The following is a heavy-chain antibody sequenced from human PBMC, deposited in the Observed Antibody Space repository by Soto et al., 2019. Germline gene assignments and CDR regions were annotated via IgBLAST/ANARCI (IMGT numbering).Heavy chain of an antibody. CDR3: ARDLKFGQADY. J-gene: IGHJ4*02. CDR2: ICTSGST. V-gene: IGHV4-4*07. CDR1: GGSISSYY. D-gene: IGHD3-10*01. Sequence: SETLSLTCTVSGGSISSYYWSWIRQPSGKGLEWIGRICTSGSTNYNPALKSRVTMSVDTSKNQFSLKLSSVTAEDTAVYYCARDLKFGQADYWGQGTQVTVSS.